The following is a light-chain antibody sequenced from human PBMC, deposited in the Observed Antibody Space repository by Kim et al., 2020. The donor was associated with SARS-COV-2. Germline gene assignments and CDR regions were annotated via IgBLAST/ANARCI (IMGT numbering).Light chain of an antibody. CDR3: TQYASSSRWT. V-gene: IGKV3-20*01. CDR1: HSVSGTY. J-gene: IGKJ1*01. CDR2: AAS. Sequence: PGQRASRARRSSHSVSGTYRAWSQQKPGQATSLLIYAASSRATALPDRFSGSGSGPDFTLPINRLDPGDFAVYYCTQYASSSRWTFGDGTKV.